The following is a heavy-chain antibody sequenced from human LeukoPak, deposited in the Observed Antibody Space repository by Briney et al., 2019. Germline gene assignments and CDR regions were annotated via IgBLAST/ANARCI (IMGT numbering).Heavy chain of an antibody. CDR1: GGSVSRGSYH. CDR2: IYYSGST. CDR3: ARDSDYYDSSGYRHHAFDI. J-gene: IGHJ3*02. D-gene: IGHD3-22*01. Sequence: SETLSLTCTVSGGSVSRGSYHWSWIRQPPGKGLEWIGYIYYSGSTNYNPSLKSRITISVDTSKNQLSLKLSSVTAADTAVYYCARDSDYYDSSGYRHHAFDIWGQGTMVTVSS. V-gene: IGHV4-61*01.